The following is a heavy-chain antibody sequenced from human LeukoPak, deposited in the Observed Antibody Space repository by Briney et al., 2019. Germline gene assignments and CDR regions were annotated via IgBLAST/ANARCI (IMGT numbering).Heavy chain of an antibody. CDR2: ISSSSSAI. CDR3: ARDGTMSTRAPGGVPDY. CDR1: GFTFSSYS. D-gene: IGHD3-10*02. Sequence: GGSLRLSCAASGFTFSSYSMNWVRQAPGKGLEWVSYISSSSSAIYYADSVKGRFTISRDNAKNSLYLQMNSLRAEDTAVYYCARDGTMSTRAPGGVPDYWGQGTLVTVSS. V-gene: IGHV3-48*01. J-gene: IGHJ4*02.